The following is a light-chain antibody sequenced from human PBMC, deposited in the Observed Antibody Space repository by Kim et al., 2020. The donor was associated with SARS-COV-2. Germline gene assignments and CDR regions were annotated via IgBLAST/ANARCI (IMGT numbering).Light chain of an antibody. Sequence: DIQMTQSPSSLSASVGDRVTITCRASQSISSYLNWYQQKPGKAPKLLIYAASSLQSGVPSRFSGSGSGTDFTITISSRQPEDFATYYCQQSYSTPLTFGGGTKVDIK. CDR3: QQSYSTPLT. J-gene: IGKJ4*01. CDR1: QSISSY. V-gene: IGKV1-39*01. CDR2: AAS.